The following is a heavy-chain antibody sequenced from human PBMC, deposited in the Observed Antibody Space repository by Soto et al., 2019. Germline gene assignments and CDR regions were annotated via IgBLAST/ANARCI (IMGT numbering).Heavy chain of an antibody. V-gene: IGHV4-61*01. CDR2: VYYSGTT. CDR1: GGSVSDKTYY. J-gene: IGHJ4*02. CDR3: ARTTAVPNSLRSRYFFDY. Sequence: PSETLSLTCSVSGGSVSDKTYYWSWIRQPPGKRLEWIGYVYYSGTTNYNPSLKSRVTISVDLSKNQFSLRLSSVTTADTALYYCARTTAVPNSLRSRYFFDYWGQGALVTVSS. D-gene: IGHD4-17*01.